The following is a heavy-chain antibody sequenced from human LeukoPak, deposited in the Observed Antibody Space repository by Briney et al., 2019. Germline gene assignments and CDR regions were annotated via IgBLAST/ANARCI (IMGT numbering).Heavy chain of an antibody. J-gene: IGHJ4*02. D-gene: IGHD4-17*01. CDR2: INPSGGST. CDR1: GYTFTSYA. Sequence: ASVKVSCKASGYTFTSYAMHWVRQAPGQGLEWMGIINPSGGSTSYAQKSQGRVTMTRDTSTSTVYMELSSLRSEDTAVYYCARDRGFGGDYFSFDYWGQGTLVTVSS. V-gene: IGHV1-46*01. CDR3: ARDRGFGGDYFSFDY.